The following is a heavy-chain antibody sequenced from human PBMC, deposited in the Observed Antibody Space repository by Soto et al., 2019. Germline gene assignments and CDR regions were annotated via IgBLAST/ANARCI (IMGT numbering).Heavy chain of an antibody. V-gene: IGHV4-59*01. D-gene: IGHD4-17*01. Sequence: TSETLSLTCTVSGGSIRDYFWTWIRQPPGKGLEWIGYIYYSGRTNYNPSLKSRVSISVDTSKNHFSLQLRSVTAADTAVYYCARLGGDDFGQSEGFDYWGQGTLVTVYS. CDR2: IYYSGRT. CDR1: GGSIRDYF. CDR3: ARLGGDDFGQSEGFDY. J-gene: IGHJ4*02.